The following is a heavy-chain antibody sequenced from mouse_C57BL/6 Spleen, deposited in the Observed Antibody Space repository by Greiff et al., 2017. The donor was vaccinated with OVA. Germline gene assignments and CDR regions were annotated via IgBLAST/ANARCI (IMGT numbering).Heavy chain of an antibody. Sequence: EVKVVESGGGLVKPGGSLKLSCAASGFTFSSYAMSWVRQTPEKRLEWVATISDGGSYTYYPDNVKGRFTISRDNAKNNLYLQMSHLKSEDTAMYYGARGSYYGSSHWYFDVWGTGTTVTVSS. D-gene: IGHD1-1*01. CDR1: GFTFSSYA. CDR3: ARGSYYGSSHWYFDV. CDR2: ISDGGSYT. J-gene: IGHJ1*03. V-gene: IGHV5-4*03.